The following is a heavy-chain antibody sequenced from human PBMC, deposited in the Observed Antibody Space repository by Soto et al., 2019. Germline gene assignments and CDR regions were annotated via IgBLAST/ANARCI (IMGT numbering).Heavy chain of an antibody. CDR1: GGSISSSNW. J-gene: IGHJ6*02. Sequence: PSETLSLTCSVSGGSISSSNWWSWVRQPPGKGLEWIGEIYHSGSTNYNPSLKSRVTISVDKSKNQFSLKLSSVTAADTAVYYCARDEYSSSLPYYYYGMDVWGQGTTVTVSS. CDR3: ARDEYSSSLPYYYYGMDV. CDR2: IYHSGST. D-gene: IGHD6-6*01. V-gene: IGHV4-4*02.